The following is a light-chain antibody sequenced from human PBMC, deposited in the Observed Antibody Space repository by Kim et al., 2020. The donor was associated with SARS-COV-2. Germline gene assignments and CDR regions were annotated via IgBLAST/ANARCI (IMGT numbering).Light chain of an antibody. CDR2: GAS. V-gene: IGKV3-20*01. CDR1: QSVSSNY. Sequence: EIVLTQSPGTLSLSPGERATLSCRASQSVSSNYLGWYQQKPGQAPRLFIYGASRRATDIPDRFSGSGSGTVFTLTITSLEPDDFATYYCQQYESSPLTFGGGTKVEI. J-gene: IGKJ4*01. CDR3: QQYESSPLT.